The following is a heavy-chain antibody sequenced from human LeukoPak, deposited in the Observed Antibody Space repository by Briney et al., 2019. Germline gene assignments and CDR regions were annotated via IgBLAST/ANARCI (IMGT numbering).Heavy chain of an antibody. CDR1: GCSISSCG. CDR2: ISGSSSST. CDR3: ARALTLYYDFWSGHDAFDI. J-gene: IGHJ3*02. V-gene: IGHV3-23*01. D-gene: IGHD3-3*01. Sequence: PSETLCLTCAASGCSISSCGYYWIRQRQAPGMGLEAVTAISGSSSSTYYSDSVKFPFSISRDNSKNTLYLQMNSLRAEDTAVYYCARALTLYYDFWSGHDAFDIWGQGTMVTVSS.